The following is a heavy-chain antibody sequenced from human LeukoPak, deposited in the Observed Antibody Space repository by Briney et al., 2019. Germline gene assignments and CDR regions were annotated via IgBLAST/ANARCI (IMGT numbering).Heavy chain of an antibody. CDR2: IYYSGNT. J-gene: IGHJ5*02. CDR1: GGSIRSYY. CDR3: ARGAGYCGGDCYLNWFDP. D-gene: IGHD2-21*02. Sequence: SETLSLTCTVSGGSIRSYYWSWIRQPPGKGLEWIGYIYYSGNTNYNPSLKSRVTISVDTSKNQFSLKLSSVTAADTAVYYCARGAGYCGGDCYLNWFDPWGQGTLVTVS. V-gene: IGHV4-59*01.